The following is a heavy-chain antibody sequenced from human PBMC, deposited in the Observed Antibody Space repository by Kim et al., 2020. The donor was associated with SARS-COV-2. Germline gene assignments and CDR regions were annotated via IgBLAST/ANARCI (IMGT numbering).Heavy chain of an antibody. D-gene: IGHD2-2*01. CDR3: ARVRYCSSTSCYLPNYYYYGMDV. J-gene: IGHJ6*02. V-gene: IGHV1-69*13. CDR1: GGTFSSYA. Sequence: SVKVSCKASGGTFSSYAISWVRQAPGQGLEWMGGIIPIFGTANYAQKFQGRVTITADESTSTAYMELSSLRSEDTAVYYCARVRYCSSTSCYLPNYYYYGMDVWGQGTTVTVSS. CDR2: IIPIFGTA.